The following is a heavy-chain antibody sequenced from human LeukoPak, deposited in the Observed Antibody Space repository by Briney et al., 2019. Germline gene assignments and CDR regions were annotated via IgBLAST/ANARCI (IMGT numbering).Heavy chain of an antibody. D-gene: IGHD1-7*01. CDR2: INPNSGGT. CDR3: VPSNENYYFDY. V-gene: IGHV1-2*02. J-gene: IGHJ4*02. CDR1: GYTFTGYY. Sequence: ASVKVSCMASGYTFTGYYMHWVRQAPGQGLEWMGWINPNSGGTNYAQKFQGRVTMTRDTSITTVYMELSRLRSDDTAVYYCVPSNENYYFDYWGQGTLVTVSS.